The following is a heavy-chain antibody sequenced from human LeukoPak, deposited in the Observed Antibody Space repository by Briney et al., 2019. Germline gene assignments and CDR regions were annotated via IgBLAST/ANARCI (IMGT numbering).Heavy chain of an antibody. V-gene: IGHV3-30*14. CDR1: GFTFNRYA. CDR2: ISFDGTKE. J-gene: IGHJ6*02. Sequence: GGSLRLSCAASGFTFNRYAMHWVRQAPGKGLEWLAVISFDGTKEYSAGSVKGRFTISRDNSKNTLYLQMNSLRAEDTAVYYCAREAVPNAGGMDVWGQGTTVTVSS. CDR3: AREAVPNAGGMDV. D-gene: IGHD2-2*01.